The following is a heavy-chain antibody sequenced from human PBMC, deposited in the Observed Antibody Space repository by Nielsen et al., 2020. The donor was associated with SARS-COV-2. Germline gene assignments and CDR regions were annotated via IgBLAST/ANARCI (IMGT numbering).Heavy chain of an antibody. CDR3: ARRIMFSTSSYYYYYMDV. D-gene: IGHD6-6*01. CDR2: SYYSGST. V-gene: IGHV4-39*01. CDR1: GGSISSSGHY. Sequence: SETLSLTCTVSGGSISSSGHYGAWVRQPPGKGLEFIGGSYYSGSTYYNPSLESRVTISVDTSKNQFSLNLSSVSAADTAVYYCARRIMFSTSSYYYYYMDVWGKGTTVTVSS. J-gene: IGHJ6*03.